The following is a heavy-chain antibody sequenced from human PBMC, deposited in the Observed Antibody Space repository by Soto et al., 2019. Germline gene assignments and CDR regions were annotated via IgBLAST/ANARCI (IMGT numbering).Heavy chain of an antibody. V-gene: IGHV1-2*04. D-gene: IGHD2-2*01. Sequence: ASVKVSCKASGYTFTGYYMHWVRQAPGQGLEWMGWINPNSGGTNYAQKFQGWVTMTRDTSISTAYMELSRLRSDDTAVYYCAVTVVPAASSYYGMDVWGQGTTVTAP. CDR3: AVTVVPAASSYYGMDV. CDR2: INPNSGGT. J-gene: IGHJ6*02. CDR1: GYTFTGYY.